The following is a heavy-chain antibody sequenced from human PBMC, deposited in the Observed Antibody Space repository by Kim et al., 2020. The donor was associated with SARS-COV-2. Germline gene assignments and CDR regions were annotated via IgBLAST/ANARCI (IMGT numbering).Heavy chain of an antibody. Sequence: GGSLRLSCAASGFTFSSYGMHWVRQAPGKGLEWVAVISYDGSNKYYADSVKGRFTISRDNSKNTLYLQMNSLRAEDTAVYYCAKSYYYDSSGYLGLWDYWGQGTLVTVSS. D-gene: IGHD3-22*01. CDR2: ISYDGSNK. CDR3: AKSYYYDSSGYLGLWDY. J-gene: IGHJ4*02. V-gene: IGHV3-30*18. CDR1: GFTFSSYG.